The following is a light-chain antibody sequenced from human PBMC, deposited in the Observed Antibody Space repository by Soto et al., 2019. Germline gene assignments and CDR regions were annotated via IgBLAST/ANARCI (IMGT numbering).Light chain of an antibody. Sequence: THSTASLARSQGPWAHINCKSSQSVLSSHNNQNYLDWYQQKPGQAPKLLIYGASSRQSGVPDRFTGGGSGTDFTLTISSLQAEDVAVYYCHQCYTLPETFGGGTKVDIK. V-gene: IGKV4-1*01. CDR1: QSVLSSHNNQNY. CDR2: GAS. CDR3: HQCYTLPET. J-gene: IGKJ4*01.